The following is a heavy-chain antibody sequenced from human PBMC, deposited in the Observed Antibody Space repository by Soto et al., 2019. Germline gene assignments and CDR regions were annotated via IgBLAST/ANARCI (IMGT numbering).Heavy chain of an antibody. Sequence: GGSLRLSCAASGFTFSSYSMNWVRQAPGKGLEWVSSISSSSSYIYYADSVKGRFTISRDNAKNSLYLQMNSLRAEDTAVYYCARDFLGDSGHSGTDAFDIWGQGTMVTVSS. V-gene: IGHV3-21*01. CDR3: ARDFLGDSGHSGTDAFDI. J-gene: IGHJ3*02. CDR2: ISSSSSYI. D-gene: IGHD5-12*01. CDR1: GFTFSSYS.